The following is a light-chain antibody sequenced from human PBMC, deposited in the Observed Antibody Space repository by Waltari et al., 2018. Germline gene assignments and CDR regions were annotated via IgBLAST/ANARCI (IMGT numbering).Light chain of an antibody. CDR2: DAS. CDR3: QQRSNWPIT. J-gene: IGKJ5*01. CDR1: QSVSSN. Sequence: EIVLTQSTATLSLSPGERPTIACRASQSVSSNLAWSQQKPGQAPRLLIYDASNRATGIPARFSGSGSGTDFTLTISSLEPEDFAVYCCQQRSNWPITFGQGTRLEIK. V-gene: IGKV3-11*01.